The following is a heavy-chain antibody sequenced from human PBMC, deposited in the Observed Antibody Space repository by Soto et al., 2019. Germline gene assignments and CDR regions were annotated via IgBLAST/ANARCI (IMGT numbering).Heavy chain of an antibody. CDR1: GFICSSYD. CDR2: ILVGGST. Sequence: GSLRLSCAVSGFICSSYDMSWVRQAPGKGLEWVSTILVGGSTHYEDSVKGRFTISRDTSKNTVYLQMNSLTAGDTAFYYCAKATATSGGAFEIYGQGPMIT. V-gene: IGHV3-23*01. J-gene: IGHJ3*02. CDR3: AKATATSGGAFEI. D-gene: IGHD1-1*01.